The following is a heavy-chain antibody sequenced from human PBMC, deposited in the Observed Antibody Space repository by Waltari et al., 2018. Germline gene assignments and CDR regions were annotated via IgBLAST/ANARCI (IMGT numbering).Heavy chain of an antibody. D-gene: IGHD2-2*01. V-gene: IGHV1-18*01. CDR3: AAPYCSSTSCYAYGA. Sequence: QVQLVQSGAEVKKPGASVKLSCKASGYNFTSYGISWVRQAPGQGLEWMGWISAYNGNTNYAQKLQGRVTMTTDTSTSTAYMELSSLRSEDTAVYYCAAPYCSSTSCYAYGAWGQGTLVTVSS. CDR1: GYNFTSYG. J-gene: IGHJ5*02. CDR2: ISAYNGNT.